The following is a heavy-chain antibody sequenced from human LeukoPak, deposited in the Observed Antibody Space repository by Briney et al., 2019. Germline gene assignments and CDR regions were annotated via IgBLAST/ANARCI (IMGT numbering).Heavy chain of an antibody. CDR1: GGTFSSYA. V-gene: IGHV1-69*06. CDR2: IIPIFGTA. D-gene: IGHD3-22*01. CDR3: ARDSYHYDSSGYYFDH. Sequence: SVKVSCKASGGTFSSYAISWVRQAPGQGLEWMGGIIPIFGTANYAQKFQGRVTITADKSTSTAYMELSSLRSEDTAVYYCARDSYHYDSSGYYFDHWGQGTLVTVSS. J-gene: IGHJ4*02.